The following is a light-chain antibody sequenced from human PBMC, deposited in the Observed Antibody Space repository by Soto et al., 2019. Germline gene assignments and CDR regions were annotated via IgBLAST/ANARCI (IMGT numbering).Light chain of an antibody. J-gene: IGKJ2*01. V-gene: IGKV3-15*01. CDR1: QSVRSN. CDR2: DAS. Sequence: EIVMTQSPATLSVSPGERVALSCRASQSVRSNFAWYQQKPGQAPRILIYDASTRTTGIPARFSGSGAGTEVTLTIRGLQSEDFGVYYCQQYNNWPYTFGQGTKLEIK. CDR3: QQYNNWPYT.